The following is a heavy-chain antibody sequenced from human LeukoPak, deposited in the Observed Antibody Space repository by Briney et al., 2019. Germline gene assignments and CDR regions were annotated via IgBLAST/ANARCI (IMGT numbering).Heavy chain of an antibody. D-gene: IGHD2-21*01. CDR3: ARVYSPLGNPYYFDY. CDR1: GYTFTSFG. Sequence: ASVKVSCKASGYTFTSFGITWVRQAPGQGLEWMGWISAYNGNANYAQKLQDRDTMTTDTSTSTAYMELRSLRSDDTAVYYCARVYSPLGNPYYFDYWGQGTLVTVSS. J-gene: IGHJ4*02. CDR2: ISAYNGNA. V-gene: IGHV1-18*01.